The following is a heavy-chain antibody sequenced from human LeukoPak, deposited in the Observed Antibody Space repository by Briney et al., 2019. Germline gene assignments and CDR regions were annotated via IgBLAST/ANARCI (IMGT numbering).Heavy chain of an antibody. CDR2: INHSGST. Sequence: SETLSLTCAVYGGSFSGYYWSWIRQPPGKGLEWIGEINHSGSTNYNPSLKSRVTISVDTSKNQFSLKLSSVTAADTAVYYCARQAQQLPYYFDYWGQGTLVTVSS. D-gene: IGHD6-13*01. V-gene: IGHV4-34*01. CDR3: ARQAQQLPYYFDY. CDR1: GGSFSGYY. J-gene: IGHJ4*02.